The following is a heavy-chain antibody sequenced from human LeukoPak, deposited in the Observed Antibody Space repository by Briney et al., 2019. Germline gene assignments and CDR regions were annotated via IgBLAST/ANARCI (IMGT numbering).Heavy chain of an antibody. D-gene: IGHD3-22*01. CDR2: IGTAGDT. J-gene: IGHJ2*01. CDR3: ARGLGYYDSSGYIWYFDL. CDR1: GFTFSSYD. V-gene: IGHV3-13*01. Sequence: GGSLRLSCAASGFTFSSYDMHWVRQATGKGLEWVSAIGTAGDTYYPGSVKGRFTISRENAKNSLYLQMNSLRAGDTAVYYRARGLGYYDSSGYIWYFDLWGRGTLVTVSS.